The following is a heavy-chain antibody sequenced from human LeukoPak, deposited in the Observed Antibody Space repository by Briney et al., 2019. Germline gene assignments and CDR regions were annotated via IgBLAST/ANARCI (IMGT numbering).Heavy chain of an antibody. Sequence: SETLSPTGAVYGGSFSGYYWSWIRQPPGKGLEWIGEINHSGSTNYNPSLKSRVTISVDTSKNQFSLKLSSVTAADTAVYYCARTYGSGSSRFDYWGQGTLVTVSS. CDR2: INHSGST. J-gene: IGHJ4*02. CDR1: GGSFSGYY. CDR3: ARTYGSGSSRFDY. V-gene: IGHV4-34*01. D-gene: IGHD3-10*01.